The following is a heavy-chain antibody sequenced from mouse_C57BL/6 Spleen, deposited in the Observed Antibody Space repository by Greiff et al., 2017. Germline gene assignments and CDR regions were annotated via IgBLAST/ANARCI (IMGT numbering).Heavy chain of an antibody. D-gene: IGHD1-1*01. CDR1: GFTFSSYA. J-gene: IGHJ4*01. Sequence: DVKLVESGGGLVKPGGSLKLSCAASGFTFSSYAMSWVRQTPEKRLEWVATISDGGSYTYYPDNVKGRFTISRDNAKNNLYLQMSHLKSEDTAMYYCARDGDYYGSSPMDYWGQGTSVTVSS. CDR2: ISDGGSYT. CDR3: ARDGDYYGSSPMDY. V-gene: IGHV5-4*01.